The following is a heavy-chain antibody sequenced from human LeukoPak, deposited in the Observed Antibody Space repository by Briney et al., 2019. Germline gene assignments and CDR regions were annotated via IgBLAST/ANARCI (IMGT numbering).Heavy chain of an antibody. CDR2: IYYSGST. D-gene: IGHD3-10*01. J-gene: IGHJ4*02. CDR3: ARALEGIFGY. CDR1: GGSISSSSYY. Sequence: SETLSLTCTVSGGSISSSSYYWGWIRQPPGKGLEWIGSIYYSGSTYYNPSLKSRVTISVDTSKNQFSLKLSSVTAADTAVYYCARALEGIFGYWGQGTLVTVPS. V-gene: IGHV4-39*07.